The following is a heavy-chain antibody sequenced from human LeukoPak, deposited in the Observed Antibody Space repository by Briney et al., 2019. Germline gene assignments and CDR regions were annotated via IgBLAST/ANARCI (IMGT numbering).Heavy chain of an antibody. CDR1: GYTLTELS. D-gene: IGHD3-3*01. V-gene: IGHV1-24*01. Sequence: GASVKVSCKVSGYTLTELSMHWVRQAPGKGLEWMGGFDPEDGETIYAQKFQGRVTMTEDTSTDTAYMELSSLRSEDTAVYYCATWNDFWSGYLDYWGREPWSPSPQ. CDR3: ATWNDFWSGYLDY. J-gene: IGHJ4*02. CDR2: FDPEDGET.